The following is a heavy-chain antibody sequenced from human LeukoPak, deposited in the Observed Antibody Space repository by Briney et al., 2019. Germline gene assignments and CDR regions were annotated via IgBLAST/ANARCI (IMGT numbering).Heavy chain of an antibody. V-gene: IGHV1-69*06. CDR3: ARLIPAHYYYGMDV. Sequence: GASVKVSCKASEGTFSSYAISWVSQAPGQGLEWMGGIIPIFGTANYAQKFQGRVTITADKSTSTAYMELSSLRSEDTAVYYCARLIPAHYYYGMDVWGKGTTVTVSS. D-gene: IGHD2-2*01. CDR1: EGTFSSYA. J-gene: IGHJ6*04. CDR2: IIPIFGTA.